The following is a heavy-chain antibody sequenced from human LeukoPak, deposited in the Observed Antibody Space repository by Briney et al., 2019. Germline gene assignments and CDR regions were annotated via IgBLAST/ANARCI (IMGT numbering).Heavy chain of an antibody. Sequence: ASVKVSCKASGYTFDNYGMTWLRQAPGQGLEWMGWISTYNGDTNYAQNFQGRVSMTTDTSTSTAYMELRGLRSDDTAVYYCARDTVAKTKYCSGGSCYSAYWGQGTLVTVSS. J-gene: IGHJ4*02. CDR3: ARDTVAKTKYCSGGSCYSAY. D-gene: IGHD2-15*01. V-gene: IGHV1-18*01. CDR2: ISTYNGDT. CDR1: GYTFDNYG.